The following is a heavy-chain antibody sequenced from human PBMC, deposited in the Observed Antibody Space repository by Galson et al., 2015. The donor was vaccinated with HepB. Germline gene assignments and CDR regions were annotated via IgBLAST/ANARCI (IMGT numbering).Heavy chain of an antibody. CDR1: GFTFSNYA. CDR2: MSGSGVST. D-gene: IGHD4-17*01. V-gene: IGHV3-23*01. Sequence: SLRLSCAASGFTFSNYAMNWVRQAPGKGLEWVSFMSGSGVSTYYADSVRGRFTISRDNSKYTLYLQMNSLRAEDTAVYYCAKAYVDYVAHFDYWGQGTLVTVSS. CDR3: AKAYVDYVAHFDY. J-gene: IGHJ4*02.